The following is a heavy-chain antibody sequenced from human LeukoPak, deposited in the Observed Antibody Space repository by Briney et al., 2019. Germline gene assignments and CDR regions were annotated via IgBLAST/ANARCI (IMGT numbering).Heavy chain of an antibody. Sequence: GGSLRLSCAASGVTFSSYAMSWVRQAPGKGREWVSAISGSGGSTYYADSVKGRFTISRDNSKNTLYLQMNSLRAEDTAVYYCAKDRVTPHTATFDYWGQGTLVTVSS. CDR1: GVTFSSYA. CDR2: ISGSGGST. J-gene: IGHJ4*02. V-gene: IGHV3-23*01. CDR3: AKDRVTPHTATFDY. D-gene: IGHD4-23*01.